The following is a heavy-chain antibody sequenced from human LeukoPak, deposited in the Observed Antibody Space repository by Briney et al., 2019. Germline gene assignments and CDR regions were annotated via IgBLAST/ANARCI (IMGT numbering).Heavy chain of an antibody. J-gene: IGHJ4*02. D-gene: IGHD2-15*01. CDR2: INQGGSDK. CDR1: GFTFSNYW. CDR3: ARTSRSSSIDD. V-gene: IGHV3-7*01. Sequence: PGESPRLSCAASGFTFSNYWMSWVRQAPRKGLEWVANINQGGSDKSYVDSVKGRFTISRDNAKNSLYLEMNSLRVEDTAMYYCARTSRSSSIDDWGQGTLVTVSS.